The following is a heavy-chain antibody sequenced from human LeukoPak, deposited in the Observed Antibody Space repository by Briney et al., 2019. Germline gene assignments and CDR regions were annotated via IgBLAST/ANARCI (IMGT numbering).Heavy chain of an antibody. Sequence: PGGSLRLSCAASVFTFSSYAMSWVRQAPGKGLEWVSAISGSGGSTYYADSVKGRFTISRDNSKNTLYLQMNSLRAEDTAVYYCAKHFGRYCSGGSCFPPDAFDIWGQGTMLTVSS. J-gene: IGHJ3*02. CDR1: VFTFSSYA. V-gene: IGHV3-23*01. D-gene: IGHD2-15*01. CDR2: ISGSGGST. CDR3: AKHFGRYCSGGSCFPPDAFDI.